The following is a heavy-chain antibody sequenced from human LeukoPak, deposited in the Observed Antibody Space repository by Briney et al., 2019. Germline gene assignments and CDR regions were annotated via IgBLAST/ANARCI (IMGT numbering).Heavy chain of an antibody. J-gene: IGHJ4*02. CDR2: INHSGYT. CDR3: TRMTAGHDY. D-gene: IGHD2-21*02. V-gene: IGHV4-34*01. Sequence: SETLSLTCAVSGVSFDDYYWSWVRQTPGKGLEWIGEINHSGYTNDSPSLKSRVTLSIDTSRKQFSLNLRSVTVADTGIYYCTRMTAGHDYWGQGTLVIVSS. CDR1: GVSFDDYY.